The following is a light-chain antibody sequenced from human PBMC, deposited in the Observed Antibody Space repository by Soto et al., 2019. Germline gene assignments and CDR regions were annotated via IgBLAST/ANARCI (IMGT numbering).Light chain of an antibody. CDR2: EVT. J-gene: IGLJ1*01. Sequence: QSALTQPASVSGSPGQSITIPCTGTSGDVGSYNLVSWYQQHPGKAPKLLIYEVTERPSGVSNRFSGSKSGSTASLTISGLKPDDEADYYCCSYAGNSEVLGTGTKVTV. CDR1: SGDVGSYNL. CDR3: CSYAGNSEV. V-gene: IGLV2-23*02.